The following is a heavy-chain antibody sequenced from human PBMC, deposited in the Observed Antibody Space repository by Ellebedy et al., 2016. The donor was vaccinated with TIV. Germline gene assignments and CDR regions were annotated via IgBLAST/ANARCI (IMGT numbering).Heavy chain of an antibody. V-gene: IGHV3-23*01. Sequence: GGSLRLXCGASGFTFSSYAMSWVRQAPGKGLEWVSAISGSGRGNTYYADSVKGRFSISRDTSKNTLYLQMNSLRVDDTAIYYCAKWKGDTHPAYYIDHWGQGTVVTVSS. CDR3: AKWKGDTHPAYYIDH. CDR2: ISGSGRGNT. CDR1: GFTFSSYA. D-gene: IGHD1-26*01. J-gene: IGHJ5*02.